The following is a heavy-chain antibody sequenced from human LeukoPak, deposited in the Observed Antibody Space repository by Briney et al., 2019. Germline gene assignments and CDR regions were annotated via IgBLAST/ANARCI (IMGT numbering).Heavy chain of an antibody. CDR3: ARGPDYSNYVDY. D-gene: IGHD4-11*01. Sequence: SSETLSLTCTVSGGSISSGSYYWHWIRQPAGKGLEWIGRISTSGITKYHPSLKSRVTIPVDTSKNQFSLKLSSVTAADTAVYYCARGPDYSNYVDYWGQGTLVTVSS. V-gene: IGHV4-61*02. CDR2: ISTSGIT. CDR1: GGSISSGSYY. J-gene: IGHJ4*02.